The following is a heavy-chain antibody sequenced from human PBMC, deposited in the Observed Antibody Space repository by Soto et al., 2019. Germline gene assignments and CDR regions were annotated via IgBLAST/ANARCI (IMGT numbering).Heavy chain of an antibody. CDR1: GYTFTSYG. Sequence: ASVKVSCKASGYTFTSYGISCVRQAPGQGLEWMGWISAYNGNTNYAQKLQGRVTMTTDTSTSTAYMELRSLRSDDTAVYYCARDSGGLRYFDELLWHGYWGQGTLGTV. J-gene: IGHJ4*02. CDR3: ARDSGGLRYFDELLWHGY. CDR2: ISAYNGNT. V-gene: IGHV1-18*04. D-gene: IGHD3-9*01.